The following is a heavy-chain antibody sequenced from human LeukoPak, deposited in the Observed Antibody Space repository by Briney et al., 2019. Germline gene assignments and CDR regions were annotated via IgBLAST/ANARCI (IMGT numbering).Heavy chain of an antibody. J-gene: IGHJ5*02. Sequence: GGSLRLSCAASGFTFSGSAMHWVRQASGKGLEWVGRIRSKANSYATAYAASVKGRFTISRDDSKNTAYLQMNSLKTEDTAVYYCTRRMVRGVTNWFDPWGQGTLVTVSS. V-gene: IGHV3-73*01. CDR3: TRRMVRGVTNWFDP. D-gene: IGHD3-10*01. CDR2: IRSKANSYAT. CDR1: GFTFSGSA.